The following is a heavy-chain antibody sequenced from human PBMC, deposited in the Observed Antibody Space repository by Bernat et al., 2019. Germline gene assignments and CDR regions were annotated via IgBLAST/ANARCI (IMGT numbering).Heavy chain of an antibody. CDR2: ITGTGSNT. V-gene: IGHV3-23*01. J-gene: IGHJ4*02. CDR3: AKMRGAYDTSGYSPPDFDY. CDR1: GFTFSNYA. Sequence: EVQLLESGGGLVQPGGSLRLSCAASGFTFSNYAMSWVRQASGKGLEWVSTITGTGSNTYYADSVKGRFTISRDNSKNTLYLQMNSVRAEDTAVYYCAKMRGAYDTSGYSPPDFDYWGQRTVVTVSS. D-gene: IGHD3-22*01.